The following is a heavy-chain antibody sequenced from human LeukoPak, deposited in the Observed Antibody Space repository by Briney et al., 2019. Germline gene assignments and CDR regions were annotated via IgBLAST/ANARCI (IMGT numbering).Heavy chain of an antibody. D-gene: IGHD6-13*01. Sequence: ASVKVSCKASGYTFTSYGISWVRQAPGQGLEWMGWISAYNGNTNYAQKLQGRVTMTTDTSTSTAYMELRSLRSEDTAVYYCARDLYSSSYNWFDPWGQGTLVTVSS. CDR1: GYTFTSYG. CDR3: ARDLYSSSYNWFDP. CDR2: ISAYNGNT. J-gene: IGHJ5*02. V-gene: IGHV1-18*01.